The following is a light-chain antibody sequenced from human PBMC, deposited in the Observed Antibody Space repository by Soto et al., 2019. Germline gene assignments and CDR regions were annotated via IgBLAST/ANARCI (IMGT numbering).Light chain of an antibody. J-gene: IGLJ1*01. V-gene: IGLV2-11*01. CDR2: DVS. CDR3: CPYTGFYSYV. Sequence: QSVLTQPRSVSGSPGQSVTISCTGTSSDVGGYNYVSWYQQYPGKAPKVMIYDVSKRPSGVPDRFSGSKSGNTASLTISGLQADDEADYYCCPYTGFYSYVFGNGTKLTVL. CDR1: SSDVGGYNY.